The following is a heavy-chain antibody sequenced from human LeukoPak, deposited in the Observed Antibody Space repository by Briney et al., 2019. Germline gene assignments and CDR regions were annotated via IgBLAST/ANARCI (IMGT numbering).Heavy chain of an antibody. CDR2: IHYSGST. CDR3: ARQAYCSSSSCYPFDY. J-gene: IGHJ4*02. D-gene: IGHD2-2*01. Sequence: SETLSLTCAVYGGSFSGYYWSWIRQPPGKGLEWIGYIHYSGSTNYNPSLKSRVTISVDTSKNQFSLKLSSVTAADTAVYYCARQAYCSSSSCYPFDYWGQGTLVTVSS. V-gene: IGHV4-59*08. CDR1: GGSFSGYY.